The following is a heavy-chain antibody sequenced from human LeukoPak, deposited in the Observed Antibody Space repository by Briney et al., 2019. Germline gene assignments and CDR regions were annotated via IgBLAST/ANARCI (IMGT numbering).Heavy chain of an antibody. Sequence: SETLSLTCTVSGGSISSYYWSWIRQPPGKGLEWIGYIYYSGSTNYSPSLKSRVTISVDTSKNQFSLKLSSVTAADTAVYYCARDRQGAFDIWGQGTMVTVSS. CDR3: ARDRQGAFDI. CDR2: IYYSGST. V-gene: IGHV4-59*01. CDR1: GGSISSYY. J-gene: IGHJ3*02.